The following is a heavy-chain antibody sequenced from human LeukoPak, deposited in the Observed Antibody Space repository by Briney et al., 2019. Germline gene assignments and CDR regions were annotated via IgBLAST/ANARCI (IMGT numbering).Heavy chain of an antibody. CDR2: TFYRSKWYN. CDR3: ARDDYGNYFDY. Sequence: SQTLSLTCAISGDSVSSNRAAWHWIRQSPSRGLEWLGRTFYRSKWYNDYAGSVKSRITINPNTSKNQFSLQLNSVTPEDTAVYYCARDDYGNYFDYWGQGNLVTVSS. CDR1: GDSVSSNRAA. J-gene: IGHJ4*02. D-gene: IGHD4-17*01. V-gene: IGHV6-1*01.